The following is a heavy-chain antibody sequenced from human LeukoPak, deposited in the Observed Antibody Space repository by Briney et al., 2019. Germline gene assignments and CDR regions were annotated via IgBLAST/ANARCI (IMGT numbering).Heavy chain of an antibody. D-gene: IGHD3-9*01. V-gene: IGHV3-53*01. CDR3: ARSFDGDPFDY. CDR1: GFDFSGYA. J-gene: IGHJ4*02. Sequence: GGSLRLSCAASGFDFSGYAMNWVRQAPGKGLEWVSVIYSGGSTYYADSVKGRFTISRDNSKNTLYLQMNSLRAEDTAVYYCARSFDGDPFDYWGQGTLVTVSS. CDR2: IYSGGST.